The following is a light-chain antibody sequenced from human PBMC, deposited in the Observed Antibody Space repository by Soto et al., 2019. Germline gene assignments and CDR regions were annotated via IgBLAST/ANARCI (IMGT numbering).Light chain of an antibody. V-gene: IGKV1-5*03. CDR2: EAS. CDR3: QQYNSYPGT. Sequence: DIQMTQSPSTLSASVGDRVTITCRASQSISNWLAWYQQKPGKAPKLLIYEASNLESGVPSRFSGSGSGTEFTLTISSLQPDDFATYYCQQYNSYPGTFGQGTKVEIK. CDR1: QSISNW. J-gene: IGKJ1*01.